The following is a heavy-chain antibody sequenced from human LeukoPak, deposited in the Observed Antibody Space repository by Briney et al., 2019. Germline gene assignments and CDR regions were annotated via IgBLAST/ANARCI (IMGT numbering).Heavy chain of an antibody. J-gene: IGHJ4*02. CDR2: IRSNSESI. Sequence: GRSLRLSCAASGFSFDDFAMHCVRQAPGKGLEWVSGIRSNSESIGYADSVKGRFTISRDNARNSLYLQMNSLRVGDTAFYYCARERYTSSWGSFEDWGQGTLVTVSS. CDR1: GFSFDDFA. V-gene: IGHV3-9*01. D-gene: IGHD6-13*01. CDR3: ARERYTSSWGSFED.